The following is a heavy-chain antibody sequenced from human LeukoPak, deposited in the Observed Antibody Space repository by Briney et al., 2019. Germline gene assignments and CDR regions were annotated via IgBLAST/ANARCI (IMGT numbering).Heavy chain of an antibody. J-gene: IGHJ4*02. CDR3: ARSRTGWSPGGDYFDY. Sequence: SETLSLACAVYGGSFSGYYWSWIRQPPGKGLEWIGTIYYTGDTYYNPSLRSRVTISVDTSNDQFSLELTSVTAADTAVYYCARSRTGWSPGGDYFDYWGQGTLVTVSS. CDR1: GGSFSGYY. D-gene: IGHD6-19*01. CDR2: IYYTGDT. V-gene: IGHV4-34*01.